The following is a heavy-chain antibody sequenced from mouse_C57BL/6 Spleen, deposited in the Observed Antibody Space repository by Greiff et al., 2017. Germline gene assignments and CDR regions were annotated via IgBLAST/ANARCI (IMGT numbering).Heavy chain of an antibody. D-gene: IGHD2-3*01. CDR2: IDPSDSET. Sequence: QVQLQQPGAELVRPGSSVKLSCKASGYTFTSYWMHWVKQRPIQGLEWIGNIDPSDSETHYNQKFKDKATLTVDKSSSTAYMQLSSLTSEDSAVYYCARSSYDGYYFDYWGQGTTLTVSS. J-gene: IGHJ2*01. CDR3: ARSSYDGYYFDY. CDR1: GYTFTSYW. V-gene: IGHV1-52*01.